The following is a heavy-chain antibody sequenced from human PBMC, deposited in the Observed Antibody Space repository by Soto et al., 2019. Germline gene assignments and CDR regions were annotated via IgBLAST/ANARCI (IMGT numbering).Heavy chain of an antibody. CDR1: GGTFYTYT. CDR3: ARIPRYSFPTSDDLDS. D-gene: IGHD5-18*01. CDR2: ITPIYPTT. Sequence: GASVKVSCKASGGTFYTYTFSWVRQAPGQGLEWMGSITPIYPTTNYAEKFQGRLTVTADVSTNTAYMELNSLTSEDTAVYYCARIPRYSFPTSDDLDSWGQGTLVTVSS. V-gene: IGHV1-69*13. J-gene: IGHJ4*02.